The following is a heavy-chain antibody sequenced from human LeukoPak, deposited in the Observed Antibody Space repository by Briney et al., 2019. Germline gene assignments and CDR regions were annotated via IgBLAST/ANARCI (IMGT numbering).Heavy chain of an antibody. CDR2: IYYSGST. D-gene: IGHD4-23*01. V-gene: IGHV4-61*01. CDR3: ARDQSDRDYGGNWWFDP. Sequence: SETLSLTCTVSGGSVSSGSYYWSWIRQPPGKGLEWIGYIYYSGSTNCNPSLKSRVTISVDTSKNQFSLKLSSVTAADTAVYYCARDQSDRDYGGNWWFDPWGQGTLVTVSS. CDR1: GGSVSSGSYY. J-gene: IGHJ5*02.